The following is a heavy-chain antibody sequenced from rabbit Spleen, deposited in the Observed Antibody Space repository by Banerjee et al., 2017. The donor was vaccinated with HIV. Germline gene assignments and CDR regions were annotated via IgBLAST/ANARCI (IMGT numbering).Heavy chain of an antibody. J-gene: IGHJ4*01. CDR3: VREAGYAGYGDGNL. CDR2: IDPLFGST. CDR1: GFDFSDYG. V-gene: IGHV1S7*01. Sequence: QLKETGGGLVQPGGSLKLSCKASGFDFSDYGVSWVRQAPGKGLEWIGYIDPLFGSTYYASWVNGRFTISSHNAQNTLYLQLNSLTAADTATYFCVREAGYAGYGDGNLWGPGTLVTVS. D-gene: IGHD7-1*01.